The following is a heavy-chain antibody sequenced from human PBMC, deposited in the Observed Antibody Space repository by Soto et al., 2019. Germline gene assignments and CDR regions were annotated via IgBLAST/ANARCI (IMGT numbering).Heavy chain of an antibody. D-gene: IGHD2-2*01. Sequence: GASVKVSCKVSGYTLDELSMHSVRQSPGKGLEWMGGFDPEDGETIYAQKFQGRVTMTEDTSTDTAYMELSSLRSEDTAVYYCATYGGYCSSTSCFSYDIAEYFQHWGQGTLVTVSS. V-gene: IGHV1-24*01. CDR2: FDPEDGET. J-gene: IGHJ1*01. CDR3: ATYGGYCSSTSCFSYDIAEYFQH. CDR1: GYTLDELS.